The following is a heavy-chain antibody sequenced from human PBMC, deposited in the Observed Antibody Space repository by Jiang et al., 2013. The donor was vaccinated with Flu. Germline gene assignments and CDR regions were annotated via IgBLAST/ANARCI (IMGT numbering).Heavy chain of an antibody. J-gene: IGHJ6*02. V-gene: IGHV4-61*01. CDR2: IFYSGST. Sequence: GLVKPSETLSLTCTVSGGSVSSDSYYWSWIRQPPGEGLEWIGYIFYSGSTYYNPSLKSRVTISVDTSKNQFSLKLSSVTAADTAVYYCARGVYYDFWSGYYPGYYYYGMDVWGQGTTVTVSS. D-gene: IGHD3-3*01. CDR1: GGSVSSDSYY. CDR3: ARGVYYDFWSGYYPGYYYYGMDV.